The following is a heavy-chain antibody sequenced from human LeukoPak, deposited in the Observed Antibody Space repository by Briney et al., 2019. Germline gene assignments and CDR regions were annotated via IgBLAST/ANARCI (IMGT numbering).Heavy chain of an antibody. CDR3: AKAAYYYDSSGYLRGYHYYYMDV. CDR2: ISGSGGST. CDR1: GFTFSSYA. V-gene: IGHV3-23*01. J-gene: IGHJ6*03. Sequence: GGSLRLSCAASGFTFSSYAMSWVRQAPGKGLEWVSAISGSGGSTYYADSVKGRFTISRDNSKNTLYLQMNSLRAEDTAVYYCAKAAYYYDSSGYLRGYHYYYMDVWGKGTTVTISS. D-gene: IGHD3-22*01.